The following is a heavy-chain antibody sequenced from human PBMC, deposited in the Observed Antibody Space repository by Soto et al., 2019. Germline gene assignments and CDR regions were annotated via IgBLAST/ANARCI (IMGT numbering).Heavy chain of an antibody. CDR2: ISGSGVST. J-gene: IGHJ3*02. V-gene: IGHV3-23*01. CDR3: ANPYDSRGYYAFDI. CDR1: GFTFSSYS. Sequence: GGSLRLSCAACGFTFSSYSISWVRQAPWKGLEWVSAISGSGVSTYYADSVKGRFTISRENSKNTLYLQMNSLRAEDTAVYYCANPYDSRGYYAFDIWGQRTMVAVSS. D-gene: IGHD3-22*01.